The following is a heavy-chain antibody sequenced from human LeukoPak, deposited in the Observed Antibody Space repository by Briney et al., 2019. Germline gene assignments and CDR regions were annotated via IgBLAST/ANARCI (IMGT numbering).Heavy chain of an antibody. CDR3: ARLWSTSCKGGSCPHQPNY. CDR1: GGSISSYY. V-gene: IGHV4-59*08. J-gene: IGHJ4*02. CDR2: IYYSGST. D-gene: IGHD2-15*01. Sequence: SETLSLTCTVSGGSISSYYWSWIRQPPGKGLEWIGYIYYSGSTNYNPSLKSRVIIFLDTSKNQFSLKLSSVTAADTAVYYCARLWSTSCKGGSCPHQPNYWGQGTRVTVPS.